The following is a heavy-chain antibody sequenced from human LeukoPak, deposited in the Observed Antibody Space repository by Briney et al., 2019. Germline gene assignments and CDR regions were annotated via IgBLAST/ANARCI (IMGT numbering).Heavy chain of an antibody. CDR1: GFTFSSYA. J-gene: IGHJ4*02. D-gene: IGHD2-15*01. CDR2: LTDNGNTT. CDR3: ATLRLSDHFDY. V-gene: IGHV3-23*01. Sequence: GGSLRLSCAASGFTFSSYAMNSVRLAPATELQWVSALTDNGNTTYYADSVKGRFTISRDNSKNTLYLQMNSQRAEDTAVYYCATLRLSDHFDYWGQGTLVTVSS.